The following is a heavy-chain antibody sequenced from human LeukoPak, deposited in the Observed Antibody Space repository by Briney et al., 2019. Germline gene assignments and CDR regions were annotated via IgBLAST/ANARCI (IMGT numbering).Heavy chain of an antibody. CDR2: ISYDGSNK. CDR3: ARIEWEGPHPTLNY. V-gene: IGHV3-30-3*01. J-gene: IGHJ4*02. CDR1: GFTFSSYA. D-gene: IGHD1-26*01. Sequence: GGSLRLSCAASGFTFSSYAMHWVRQAPGKGLEWVAVISYDGSNKYYADSVKGRFTISRDNSKNTLYLQMNSLRAEDTAVYYCARIEWEGPHPTLNYWGQGTLVTVSS.